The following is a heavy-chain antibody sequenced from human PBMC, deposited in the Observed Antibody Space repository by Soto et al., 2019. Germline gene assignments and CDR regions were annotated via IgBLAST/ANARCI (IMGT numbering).Heavy chain of an antibody. J-gene: IGHJ5*02. CDR1: GGSISSGGYY. CDR2: IYYSGST. D-gene: IGHD3-10*01. CDR3: ARGQLLWFGELLQNNLFDP. Sequence: SETLSLTCTVSGGSISSGGYYWSWIRQHPGKGLEWIGYIYYSGSTYYNPSLKSRVTISVDTSKNQFSLKLSSVTAADTAVYYCARGQLLWFGELLQNNLFDPWGQGTLVTVSS. V-gene: IGHV4-31*03.